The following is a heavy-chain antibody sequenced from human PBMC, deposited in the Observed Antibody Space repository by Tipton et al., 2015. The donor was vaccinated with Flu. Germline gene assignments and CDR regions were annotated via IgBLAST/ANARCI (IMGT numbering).Heavy chain of an antibody. CDR1: GFTSSLYY. J-gene: IGHJ4*02. CDR3: AKDGWDTSGWYPFDY. D-gene: IGHD6-19*01. Sequence: SLRLSCVASGFTSSLYYLHWVRQAPGKGLEWVAFIRHDESDKYYADSVKGRFTISRDNSKNALYLLINSLRAEDTAVYYCAKDGWDTSGWYPFDYWGQGTLVTVSS. CDR2: IRHDESDK. V-gene: IGHV3-30*02.